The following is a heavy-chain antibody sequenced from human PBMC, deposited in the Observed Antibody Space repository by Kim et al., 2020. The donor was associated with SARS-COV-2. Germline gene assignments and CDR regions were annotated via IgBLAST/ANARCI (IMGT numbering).Heavy chain of an antibody. CDR2: IRSKAYGGTT. CDR3: TTFHYDFWSGYFGDY. CDR1: GFTFGDYA. J-gene: IGHJ4*02. Sequence: GGSLRLSCTASGFTFGDYAMSWFRQAPGKGLEWVGFIRSKAYGGTTEYAASVKGRFTISRDDSKSIAYLQMNSRKTEDTAVYYCTTFHYDFWSGYFGDYWGQGTRVTVSS. V-gene: IGHV3-49*03. D-gene: IGHD3-3*01.